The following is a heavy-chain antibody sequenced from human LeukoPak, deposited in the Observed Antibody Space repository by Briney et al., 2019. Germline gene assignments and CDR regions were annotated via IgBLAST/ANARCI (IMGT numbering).Heavy chain of an antibody. D-gene: IGHD5-24*01. J-gene: IGHJ4*02. Sequence: GGSLRLSCAASGFTFSSYSMNWVRQAPGKGLEWVSSISSSSSYIYYADSVKGRFTISGDNAKNSLYLQMNSLRAEDTAVYYCARDSAGKATPLELSYWGQGTPVTASS. V-gene: IGHV3-21*01. CDR3: ARDSAGKATPLELSY. CDR2: ISSSSSYI. CDR1: GFTFSSYS.